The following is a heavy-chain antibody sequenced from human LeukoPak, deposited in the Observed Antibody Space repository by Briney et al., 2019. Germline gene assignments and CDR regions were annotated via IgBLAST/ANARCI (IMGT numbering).Heavy chain of an antibody. CDR3: AKDVWKYSSSSPNFDY. J-gene: IGHJ4*02. CDR1: GFTFSSYA. Sequence: PGGSLRLSCAASGFTFSSYAMSWVRQAPGKGLEWVSAISGSGGSTYYADSVKGRFTISRDNSKNTLYLQMNSLRAEDTAVYYCAKDVWKYSSSSPNFDYWGQGTLVTVSS. V-gene: IGHV3-23*01. CDR2: ISGSGGST. D-gene: IGHD6-6*01.